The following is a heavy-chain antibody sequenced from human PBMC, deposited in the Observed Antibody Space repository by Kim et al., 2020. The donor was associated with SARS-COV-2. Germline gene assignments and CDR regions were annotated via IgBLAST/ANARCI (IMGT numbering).Heavy chain of an antibody. CDR3: ARGESGSLFQTYYDYVWGSYRRSCFDY. J-gene: IGHJ4*02. D-gene: IGHD3-16*02. V-gene: IGHV1-8*01. Sequence: ASVKVSCKASGYTFTSYDINWVRQATGQGLEWMGWMNPNSGNTGYAQKFQGRVTMTRNTSISTAYMELSSLRSEDTAVYYCARGESGSLFQTYYDYVWGSYRRSCFDYWGQGTLVTVSS. CDR2: MNPNSGNT. CDR1: GYTFTSYD.